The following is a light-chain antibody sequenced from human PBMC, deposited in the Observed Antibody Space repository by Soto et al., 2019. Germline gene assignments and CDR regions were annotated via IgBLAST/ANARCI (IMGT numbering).Light chain of an antibody. CDR2: GAY. CDR1: QSINSN. Sequence: IVMTQSPATLSVSPGEGVTLSCRASQSINSNLAWYQHKPGQAPKVLIYGAYTRATGIPARFSGSGSGTEFTLTISSLQSEDFAIYYCQQYDNWPTFGGGTKVEIK. V-gene: IGKV3-15*01. CDR3: QQYDNWPT. J-gene: IGKJ4*01.